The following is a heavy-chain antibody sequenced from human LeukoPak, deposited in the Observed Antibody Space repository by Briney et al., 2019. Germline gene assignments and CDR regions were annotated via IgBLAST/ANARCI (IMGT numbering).Heavy chain of an antibody. D-gene: IGHD6-6*01. CDR2: IYYSGST. Sequence: SETLSLTCTVSGGSISSYYWSWIRQPPEKGLEWIGYIYYSGSTNYNPSLKSRVTISVDTSKNQFSLKLSSVTAADTAVYYCARAYSSSSWCFDYWGQGTLVTVSS. CDR1: GGSISSYY. CDR3: ARAYSSSSWCFDY. J-gene: IGHJ4*02. V-gene: IGHV4-59*01.